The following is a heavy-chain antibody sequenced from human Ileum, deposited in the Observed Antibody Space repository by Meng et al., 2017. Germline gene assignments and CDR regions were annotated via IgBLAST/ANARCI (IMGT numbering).Heavy chain of an antibody. D-gene: IGHD3-22*01. V-gene: IGHV1-2*02. CDR1: GYTFTGYY. J-gene: IGHJ4*01. CDR3: IRGGPGDSSDHDPPFSL. Sequence: ASVKVSCKASGYTFTGYYMHWVRQAPGQGLEWMGSIIPNSGVTNYAQKFQGRVTMTRDMSISTAYMELTSLRSDDTAVYYCIRGGPGDSSDHDPPFSLWGQGTLVTVSS. CDR2: IIPNSGVT.